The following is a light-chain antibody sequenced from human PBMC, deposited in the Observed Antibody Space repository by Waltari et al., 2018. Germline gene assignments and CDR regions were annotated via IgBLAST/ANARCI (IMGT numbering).Light chain of an antibody. CDR1: QSVGGN. CDR2: GAS. J-gene: IGKJ1*01. Sequence: RVLTQSPDTPSVSPGERATLSCRASQSVGGNVAWYQQRPGQAPSLLIFGASIRASGIPARFSGSVSGTEFSFTISSLESEDFAVYYCLKYNNWPRTFGQGTKVEV. V-gene: IGKV3-15*01. CDR3: LKYNNWPRT.